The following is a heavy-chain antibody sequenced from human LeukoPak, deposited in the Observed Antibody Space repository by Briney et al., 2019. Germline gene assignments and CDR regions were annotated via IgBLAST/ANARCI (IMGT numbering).Heavy chain of an antibody. V-gene: IGHV4-59*08. CDR2: IYYSGST. Sequence: PSETLSLTCTVSGGSISSYYRSWIRQPPGKGLEWIGYIYYSGSTNYNPSPKSRVTISVDTSKNQFSLKLSSVTAADTAVYYCARSYGRLVGGAFDIWGQGTMVTVSS. CDR1: GGSISSYY. CDR3: ARSYGRLVGGAFDI. J-gene: IGHJ3*02. D-gene: IGHD2-8*02.